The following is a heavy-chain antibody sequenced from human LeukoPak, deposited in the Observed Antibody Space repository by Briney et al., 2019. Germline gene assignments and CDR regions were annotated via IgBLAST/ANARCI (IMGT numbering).Heavy chain of an antibody. Sequence: VASVKVSCKASGYTFTSYGISWVRQAPGQGLEWMGWISAYNGNTNYAQKLQGRVTMTTDTSTSTAYMELRSLRSDDTAVYYCARAAFYCGGDCYTNWFDPWGQGTLVTVSS. CDR1: GYTFTSYG. J-gene: IGHJ5*02. D-gene: IGHD2-21*01. CDR2: ISAYNGNT. CDR3: ARAAFYCGGDCYTNWFDP. V-gene: IGHV1-18*01.